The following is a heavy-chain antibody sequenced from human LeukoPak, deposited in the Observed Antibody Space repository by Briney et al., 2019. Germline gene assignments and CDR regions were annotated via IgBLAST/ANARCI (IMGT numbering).Heavy chain of an antibody. CDR3: TREDNWYFDL. Sequence: GGSLRLSCAASGFTFSDYYMTWSRQAPGKGLEWLSYISTGSTYTNYANSVKGRFTISRDNAKNSLYLQLNSLRAEDTAVYYCTREDNWYFDLWGRGTLVTVSS. CDR2: ISTGSTYT. J-gene: IGHJ2*01. CDR1: GFTFSDYY. V-gene: IGHV3-11*05.